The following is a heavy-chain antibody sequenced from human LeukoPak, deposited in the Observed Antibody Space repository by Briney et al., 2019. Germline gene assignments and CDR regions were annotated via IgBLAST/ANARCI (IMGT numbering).Heavy chain of an antibody. Sequence: GGSLRLSCAASGFTFSSFEMNWVRQAPGKGLEWVSYISSSGSTIYYADSVKGRFTISRDNSKNTLYLQMNSLRAEDTAVYYCAKDGSYYFDYWGQGTLVTVSS. V-gene: IGHV3-48*03. J-gene: IGHJ4*02. CDR3: AKDGSYYFDY. CDR1: GFTFSSFE. CDR2: ISSSGSTI.